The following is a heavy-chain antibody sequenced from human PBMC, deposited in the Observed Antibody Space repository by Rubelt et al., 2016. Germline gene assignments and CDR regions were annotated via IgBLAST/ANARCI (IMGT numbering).Heavy chain of an antibody. CDR2: INPNSGGT. J-gene: IGHJ4*02. D-gene: IGHD1-26*01. Sequence: QVQLVQSGAEVKKPGASVKVSCKASGYTFTSYGISWVRQAPGQGLEWMGWINPNSGGTNYAQKFQGRVTMTRDTSISTAYMELSRLRSDDTAVYYCARDQGGATGYWGQGTLVTVSS. CDR3: ARDQGGATGY. CDR1: GYTFTSYG. V-gene: IGHV1-2*02.